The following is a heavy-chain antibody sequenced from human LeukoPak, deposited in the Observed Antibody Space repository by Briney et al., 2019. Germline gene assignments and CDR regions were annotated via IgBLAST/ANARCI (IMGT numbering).Heavy chain of an antibody. V-gene: IGHV3-15*01. CDR1: GFTFSNAW. D-gene: IGHD4-17*01. Sequence: GGSLRLSCAASGFTFSNAWMSWVRQAPGKGLEWVGRIKSKTDGGTTDYAAPVKGRFTISRDDSKNTLYLQMNSLKTEDTAVYYCTTIGSAVTTSVQYYYYYYMDVWGKGTTVTVSS. CDR3: TTIGSAVTTSVQYYYYYYMDV. J-gene: IGHJ6*03. CDR2: IKSKTDGGTT.